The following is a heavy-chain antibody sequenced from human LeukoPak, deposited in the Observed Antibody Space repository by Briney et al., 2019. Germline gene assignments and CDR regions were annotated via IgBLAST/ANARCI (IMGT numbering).Heavy chain of an antibody. CDR2: IYHSGST. CDR1: GYSISSNYY. CDR3: AKSNGYGLIDI. Sequence: SETLSLTCNVSGYSISSNYYWGWIRQPPGKGLEWIGSIYHSGSTYYNSSLKSRVTISLDTSRNQFSLKLNSVTAADTAVYYCAKSNGYGLIDIWGQGTMVTVSS. V-gene: IGHV4-38-2*02. D-gene: IGHD3-22*01. J-gene: IGHJ3*02.